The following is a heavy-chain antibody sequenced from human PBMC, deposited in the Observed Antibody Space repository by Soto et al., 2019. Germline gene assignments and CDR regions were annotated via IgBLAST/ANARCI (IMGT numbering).Heavy chain of an antibody. V-gene: IGHV1-18*01. CDR3: ARDQQSVVPAATDDNWFDP. CDR2: ISAYNGNT. Sequence: QVQLVQSGAEVKKPGASVKVSCKASGYTFTSYGTSWVRQAPGQGLDWMGWISAYNGNTNYAQKLKGRVTMTTDTATSTAYMELRSLRSDDTAVYYCARDQQSVVPAATDDNWFDPWGQGTLVTVSS. J-gene: IGHJ5*02. D-gene: IGHD2-2*01. CDR1: GYTFTSYG.